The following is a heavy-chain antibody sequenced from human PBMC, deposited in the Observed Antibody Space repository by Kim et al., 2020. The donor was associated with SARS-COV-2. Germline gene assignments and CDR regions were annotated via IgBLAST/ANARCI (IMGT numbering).Heavy chain of an antibody. J-gene: IGHJ4*02. CDR3: ARTRGKVVVAATFAY. Sequence: DSVKGRFTISRDNSKNTLYLQMNSLRAEDTAVYYCARTRGKVVVAATFAYWGQGTLVTVSS. D-gene: IGHD2-15*01. V-gene: IGHV3-30*01.